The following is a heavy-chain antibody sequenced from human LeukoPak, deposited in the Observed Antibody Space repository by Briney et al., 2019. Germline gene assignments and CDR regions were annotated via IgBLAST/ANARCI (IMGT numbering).Heavy chain of an antibody. CDR2: IYYSGST. CDR3: AGGVAPFYYGMDV. V-gene: IGHV4-39*01. D-gene: IGHD3-16*01. J-gene: IGHJ6*02. Sequence: PSETLSLTCTVSGGSISSSRYYWGWIRQPPGKGLEWIGSIYYSGSTYYNPSLKSRVTISVDTSKNQFSLKLSSVTAADTAVYYCAGGVAPFYYGMDVWGQGTTVTVSS. CDR1: GGSISSSRYY.